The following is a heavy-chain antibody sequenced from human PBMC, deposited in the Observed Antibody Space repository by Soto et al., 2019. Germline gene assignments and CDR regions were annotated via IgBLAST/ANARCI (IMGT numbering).Heavy chain of an antibody. CDR3: AHHRVYGVFDAYEI. V-gene: IGHV3-23*01. J-gene: IGHJ3*02. CDR2: LTAGGGTA. D-gene: IGHD4-17*01. CDR1: GFTFSTYA. Sequence: GGSLRLSCVASGFTFSTYAMNWVRQAPGKGLEWVSALTAGGGTAYYADSVKGRFTISRANSLNALYLQMDNLRVEDTAVYYCAHHRVYGVFDAYEIWGQGTMVTVSS.